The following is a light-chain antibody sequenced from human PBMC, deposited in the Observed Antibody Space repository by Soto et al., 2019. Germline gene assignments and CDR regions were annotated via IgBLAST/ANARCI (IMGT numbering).Light chain of an antibody. J-gene: IGKJ1*01. V-gene: IGKV1-17*01. CDR3: QHYNSYSEA. CDR2: GAS. CDR1: RGVSNY. Sequence: DIQMTQSPSSLSASVGDRVTITCRASRGVSNYLSWYQQKPGKAPKLLISGASALQSGVPSRFSGSGSGTEFTLTISSLQPDDFATYYCQHYNSYSEAFGQGTKVDIK.